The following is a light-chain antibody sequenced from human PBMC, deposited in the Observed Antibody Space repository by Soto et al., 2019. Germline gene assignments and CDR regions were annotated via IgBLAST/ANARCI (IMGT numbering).Light chain of an antibody. J-gene: IGKJ3*01. CDR3: HQLNSFPIP. V-gene: IGKV1-9*01. CDR1: QGIANF. CDR2: GAS. Sequence: IQLTQSPSSLSASVGDRVTISCRASQGIANFLDWYQQKPGKAPKLLIYGASTLQSGVPSRFSGSGSGTDFTLTISSLQPEDFATYYCHQLNSFPIPFGPGTKVDIK.